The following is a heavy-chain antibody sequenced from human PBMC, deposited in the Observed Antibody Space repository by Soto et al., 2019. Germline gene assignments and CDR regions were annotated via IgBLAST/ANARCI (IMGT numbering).Heavy chain of an antibody. CDR1: GFTFSSYA. V-gene: IGHV3-23*01. CDR2: ISGSGGST. D-gene: IGHD6-19*01. Sequence: GGSLRLSCAASGFTFSSYAMNWVRQAPGKGLEWVSTISGSGGSTYYADSVKGRLTISRDNSKNTLYLQMNSLRAEDTAVYYCAKDREAVAGTYWGQGTLVTVSS. CDR3: AKDREAVAGTY. J-gene: IGHJ4*02.